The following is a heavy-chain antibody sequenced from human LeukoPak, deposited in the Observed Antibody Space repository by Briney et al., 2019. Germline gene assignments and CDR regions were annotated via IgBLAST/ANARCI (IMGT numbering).Heavy chain of an antibody. CDR2: IYTSGST. V-gene: IGHV4-4*07. D-gene: IGHD2-21*01. Sequence: SETLSLTCTVSGGSISSYYWSWIRQPAGKGLEWIGRIYTSGSTNYNPSLKSRVTMSVDTSKNQFTLKLSSVTAADTAVYYCARDKGEYCGGDRYPNAFDIWGQGTPVTVSS. J-gene: IGHJ4*02. CDR3: ARDKGEYCGGDRYPNAFDI. CDR1: GGSISSYY.